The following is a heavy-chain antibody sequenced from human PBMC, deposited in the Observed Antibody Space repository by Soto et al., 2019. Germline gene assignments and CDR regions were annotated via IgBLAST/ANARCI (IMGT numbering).Heavy chain of an antibody. V-gene: IGHV4-34*01. D-gene: IGHD6-6*01. J-gene: IGHJ6*02. CDR2: INHSGST. CDR1: GGSFSGYY. Sequence: LTCAVYGGSFSGYYWSWIRQPPGKGLEWIGEINHSGSTNYNPSLKSRVTISVDTSKNQFSLKLSSVTAADTAVYYCARVPHSRIADRFYYYYGMDVCGQGTTVTVSS. CDR3: ARVPHSRIADRFYYYYGMDV.